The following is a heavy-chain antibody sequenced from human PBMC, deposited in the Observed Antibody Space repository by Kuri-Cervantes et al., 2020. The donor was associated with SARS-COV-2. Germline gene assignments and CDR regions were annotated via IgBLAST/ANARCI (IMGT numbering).Heavy chain of an antibody. V-gene: IGHV4-39*01. CDR1: GGSISSSLYY. Sequence: SETLSLTCTVSGGSISSSLYYWGWIRQPPGKGLEWIGSIYYSGSTYYNPSLSSRVTISVDTSKNQFSLKLTSVTAADTAVYYCVRVDCSAGTCYRRSFDYWGRGTLVTVSS. J-gene: IGHJ4*02. CDR3: VRVDCSAGTCYRRSFDY. D-gene: IGHD2-15*01. CDR2: IYYSGST.